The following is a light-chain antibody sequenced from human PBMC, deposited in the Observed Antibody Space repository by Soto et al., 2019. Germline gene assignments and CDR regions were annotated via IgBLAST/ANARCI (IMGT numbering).Light chain of an antibody. CDR3: ETWDSNTRV. Sequence: QPVLTQSSSASASLGSSVKLTCTLSSGHSSYIIAWHQQQPGKAPRYLMKLEGSGSYNKGSGVPDRFSGSSSGADRYLTISNCQFEDEADYYCETWDSNTRVFGGGTKDTVL. J-gene: IGLJ3*02. V-gene: IGLV4-60*02. CDR2: LEGSGSY. CDR1: SGHSSYI.